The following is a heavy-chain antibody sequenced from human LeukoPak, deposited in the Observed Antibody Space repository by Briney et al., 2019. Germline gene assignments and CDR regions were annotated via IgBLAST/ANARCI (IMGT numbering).Heavy chain of an antibody. CDR1: GASISSSNW. D-gene: IGHD6-19*01. J-gene: IGHJ4*02. CDR2: IYHAGST. Sequence: SETLSLTCAVSGASISSSNWWTWVRQPPGEALEWIGEIYHAGSTKYNPSLKSRLTISVDKSSNSFSLSLTSVTAADTAFYYCARAAAVTGQFDFWGQGTLVTVSS. V-gene: IGHV4-4*02. CDR3: ARAAAVTGQFDF.